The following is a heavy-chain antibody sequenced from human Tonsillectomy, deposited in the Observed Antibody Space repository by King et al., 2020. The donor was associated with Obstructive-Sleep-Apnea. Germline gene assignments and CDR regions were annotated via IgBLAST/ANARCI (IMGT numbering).Heavy chain of an antibody. D-gene: IGHD1-14*01. J-gene: IGHJ6*02. V-gene: IGHV3-21*01. CDR3: ARVGENHYGMDV. Sequence: VQLVESGGGLVKPGGSLRLSCAASGFTFSSYSMNWVRQAPGKGLEWVSSISSSSGYIYYADSVKGRFTISRDNAENSLYLQMNSLRAEDTVVYYCARVGENHYGMDVWGQGTTVTVSS. CDR2: ISSSSGYI. CDR1: GFTFSSYS.